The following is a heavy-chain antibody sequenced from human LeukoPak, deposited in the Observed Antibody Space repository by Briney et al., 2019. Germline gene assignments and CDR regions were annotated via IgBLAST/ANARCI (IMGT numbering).Heavy chain of an antibody. Sequence: ASVKVSCKASGGTFISYAISWVRQAPGQGLEWMGGIIPIFGTANYAQKFQGRVTITADESTSTAYMELSSLRSEDTAVYYCARLGGYSYGPGFDYWGQGTLVTVSS. V-gene: IGHV1-69*13. CDR2: IIPIFGTA. J-gene: IGHJ4*02. D-gene: IGHD5-18*01. CDR3: ARLGGYSYGPGFDY. CDR1: GGTFISYA.